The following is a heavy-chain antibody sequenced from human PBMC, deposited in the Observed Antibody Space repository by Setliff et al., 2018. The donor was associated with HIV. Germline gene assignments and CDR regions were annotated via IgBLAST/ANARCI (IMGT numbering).Heavy chain of an antibody. Sequence: PGGSLRLSCAASGFTFSSYGMHWVRQAPGKGLAWVAFIRYDGSNKYYADSVKGRFTISRDNSKNTLYLQMNSLRAEDTAVYYCAKDRYYDSSGSPLDYWGQGTLVTVSS. D-gene: IGHD3-22*01. CDR2: IRYDGSNK. CDR1: GFTFSSYG. J-gene: IGHJ4*02. CDR3: AKDRYYDSSGSPLDY. V-gene: IGHV3-30*02.